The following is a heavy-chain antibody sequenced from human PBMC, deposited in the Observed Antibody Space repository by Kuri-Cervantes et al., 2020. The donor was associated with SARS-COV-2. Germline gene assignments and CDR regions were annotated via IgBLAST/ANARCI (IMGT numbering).Heavy chain of an antibody. Sequence: TVSCKGSGYSFASYWIGWGRQMPGKGLGWMGNIYPVDSVTRYSPSFQGQVTISADKSISTAYLQGSSLKASDTAMYYCGRHIRYGMDVWGQGTPVTVSS. CDR2: IYPVDSVT. CDR1: GYSFASYW. CDR3: GRHIRYGMDV. J-gene: IGHJ6*02. D-gene: IGHD1-14*01. V-gene: IGHV5-51*01.